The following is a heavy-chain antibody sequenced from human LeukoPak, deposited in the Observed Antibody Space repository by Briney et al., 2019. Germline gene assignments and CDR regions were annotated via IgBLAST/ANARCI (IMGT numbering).Heavy chain of an antibody. CDR3: AKDMGYYDFWSGYPTYFDY. D-gene: IGHD3-3*01. V-gene: IGHV3-21*01. CDR2: ISSSSSYI. Sequence: GGSLRLSCAASGFTFSSYAMSWVRQAPGKGLEWVSSISSSSSYIYYADSVKGRFTISRDNAKNSLYLQMNSLRAEDTAVYYCAKDMGYYDFWSGYPTYFDYWGQGTLVTVSS. CDR1: GFTFSSYA. J-gene: IGHJ4*02.